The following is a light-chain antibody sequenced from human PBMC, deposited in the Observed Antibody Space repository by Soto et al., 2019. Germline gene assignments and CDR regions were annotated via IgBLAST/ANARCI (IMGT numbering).Light chain of an antibody. CDR3: QQYDKYPLT. CDR2: GTD. CDR1: QTVSSH. V-gene: IGKV3-15*01. J-gene: IGKJ4*01. Sequence: EVVMTQSPATLSVSAGERVSLSCRARQTVSSHLAWYQQKPGQAPRLLIYGTDTRANGIPARFSGGGSGTEFTLTISSLQSEDFAVYYCQQYDKYPLTFGGGTKVEIK.